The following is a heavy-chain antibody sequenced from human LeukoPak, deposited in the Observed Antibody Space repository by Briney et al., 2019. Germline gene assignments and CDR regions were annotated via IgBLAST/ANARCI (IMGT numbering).Heavy chain of an antibody. D-gene: IGHD2-21*01. J-gene: IGHJ5*02. CDR3: ARADRLHGGPYLIGP. Sequence: AASVKVSCKTSGYTFTDYYMHWVRQAPGQGLEWMGWINPNSGGTSSAQKFQGRVTITRDTSISTVYMEVSWLTSDDTAIYYCARADRLHGGPYLIGPWGQGTLVTVSS. CDR2: INPNSGGT. CDR1: GYTFTDYY. V-gene: IGHV1-2*02.